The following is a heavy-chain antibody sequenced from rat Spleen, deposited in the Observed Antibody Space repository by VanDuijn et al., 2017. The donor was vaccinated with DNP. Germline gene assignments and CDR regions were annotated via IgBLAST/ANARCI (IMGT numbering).Heavy chain of an antibody. J-gene: IGHJ2*01. V-gene: IGHV5-58*01. Sequence: EVQLVEIGGGLVQPGRSLKLSCVASGFTFSTYWMYWIRQAPGKGLEWVASINTDGDNTYYPDSVKGRFTISRDIAKNTLYLQMNSLRSEDMATYYCARHVLPLRIWDYWGQGVMVTVSS. CDR2: INTDGDNT. CDR3: ARHVLPLRIWDY. CDR1: GFTFSTYW. D-gene: IGHD1-6*01.